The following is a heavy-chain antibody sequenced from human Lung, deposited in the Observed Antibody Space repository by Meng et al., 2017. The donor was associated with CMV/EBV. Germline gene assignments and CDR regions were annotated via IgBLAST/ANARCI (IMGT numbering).Heavy chain of an antibody. V-gene: IGHV3-30-3*01. Sequence: GESLKISCAASGFTFSSYAMHWVRQAPGKGLEWVAVISYDGSNKYYADSVKGRFTISRDNSKNTLYLQMNSLRAEDTAVYYCARPGSYGGTPYYFDYWGQGXLVTFSS. CDR2: ISYDGSNK. D-gene: IGHD4-23*01. J-gene: IGHJ4*02. CDR1: GFTFSSYA. CDR3: ARPGSYGGTPYYFDY.